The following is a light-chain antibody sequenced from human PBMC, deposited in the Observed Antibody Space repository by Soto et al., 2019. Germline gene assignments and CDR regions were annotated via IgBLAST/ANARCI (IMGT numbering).Light chain of an antibody. CDR3: QQYNSYSPVLT. CDR1: QSISSW. J-gene: IGKJ4*01. Sequence: DIQMTQSPSTLSASVGDRVTITCRASQSISSWLAWYQQKPGKAPKLLIYDASSLDSGVPSRFSGSGSGTEFTLTISSLEPDGFATYYCQQYNSYSPVLTFGGGTKVEIK. CDR2: DAS. V-gene: IGKV1-5*01.